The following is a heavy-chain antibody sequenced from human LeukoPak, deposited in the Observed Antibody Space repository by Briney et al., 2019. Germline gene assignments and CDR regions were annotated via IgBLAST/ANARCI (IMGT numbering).Heavy chain of an antibody. Sequence: SETLSLTCTVSGGSISSGSYYWSWIRQPAGKGLEWIGRIYTSGTTNYNPSLKSRVTISVDTSKNQFSLKLSSVTAADTAVYYCARDGLLGSSGHDYWGQGTLVTVSS. J-gene: IGHJ4*02. CDR3: ARDGLLGSSGHDY. V-gene: IGHV4-61*02. CDR1: GGSISSGSYY. D-gene: IGHD3-22*01. CDR2: IYTSGTT.